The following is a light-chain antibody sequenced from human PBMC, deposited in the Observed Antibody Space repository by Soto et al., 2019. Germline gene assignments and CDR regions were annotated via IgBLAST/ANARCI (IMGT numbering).Light chain of an antibody. Sequence: AIRMTQSPSSFSASTGDRVTITCRASHSISTYLAWYQQKPGEAPRLLIYAESTLQPGVPSRFGGSGSGTNFTLTISCLQSEDFATYYCQQYYSYPVFGQGTKVEIK. CDR2: AES. CDR1: HSISTY. CDR3: QQYYSYPV. V-gene: IGKV1-8*01. J-gene: IGKJ1*01.